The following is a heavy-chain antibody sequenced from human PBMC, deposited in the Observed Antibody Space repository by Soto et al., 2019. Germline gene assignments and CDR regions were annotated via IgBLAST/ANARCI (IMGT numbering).Heavy chain of an antibody. V-gene: IGHV1-3*01. D-gene: IGHD1-1*01. CDR3: ARGKGMEENYYYYGMDV. CDR2: INGGNGNT. Sequence: ASVKVSCKASGYSFSTHSIHWVRQAPGQGLEWMGWINGGNGNTKYSQKFRDRDTITRDASASTGYMELSSLRSEDTAVYYCARGKGMEENYYYYGMDVWGQGTTVTVSS. CDR1: GYSFSTHS. J-gene: IGHJ6*02.